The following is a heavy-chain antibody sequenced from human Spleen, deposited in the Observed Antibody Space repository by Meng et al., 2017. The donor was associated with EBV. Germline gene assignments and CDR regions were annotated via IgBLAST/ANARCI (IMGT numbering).Heavy chain of an antibody. CDR1: GFSLTTRGVG. V-gene: IGHV2-5*02. Sequence: QITLKESGPTVVKPTQTLTLTCTFSGFSLTTRGVGVAWIRQPPGKALEWLALIYWDNDKRYSPSLKSRLTITKDTSKNQVVLKMTNVDPVDTATYYCAHSMAAMDCHSWGQGTLVTVSS. CDR3: AHSMAAMDCHS. J-gene: IGHJ4*02. D-gene: IGHD2-2*01. CDR2: IYWDNDK.